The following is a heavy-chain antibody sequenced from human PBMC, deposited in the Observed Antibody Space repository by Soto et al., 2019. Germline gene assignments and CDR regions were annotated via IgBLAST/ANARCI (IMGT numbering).Heavy chain of an antibody. D-gene: IGHD6-19*01. Sequence: PGGSLRLSCAASGFTFSSYAMSWVRQAPGKGLEWVSAISGSGGSTYYADSVKGRFTISRDNSKNTLYLQMNSLRAEDTAVYYCTRAEAVAGPYYFDYWGQGTLVTVSS. CDR3: TRAEAVAGPYYFDY. CDR2: ISGSGGST. V-gene: IGHV3-23*01. CDR1: GFTFSSYA. J-gene: IGHJ4*02.